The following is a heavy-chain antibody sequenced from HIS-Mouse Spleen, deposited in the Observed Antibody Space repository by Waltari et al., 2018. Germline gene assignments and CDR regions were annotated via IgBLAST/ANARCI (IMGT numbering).Heavy chain of an antibody. CDR1: GYSISSGYY. V-gene: IGHV4-38-2*02. J-gene: IGHJ4*02. Sequence: QVQLQESGPGLVKPSETLSLTCTVSGYSISSGYYWGWIRQPPGKGLEWFGSIYHSGRTYYNPSPRSRVTISVDTSKNQFSLKLSSVTAADTAVYYCARADDCWSGSFDYWGQGTLVTVSS. D-gene: IGHD3-3*01. CDR2: IYHSGRT. CDR3: ARADDCWSGSFDY.